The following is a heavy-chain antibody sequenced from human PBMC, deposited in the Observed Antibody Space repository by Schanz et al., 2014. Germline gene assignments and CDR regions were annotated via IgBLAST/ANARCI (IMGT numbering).Heavy chain of an antibody. J-gene: IGHJ4*02. Sequence: QLMQSGSEVRKPGASATVSCKASGYTFTSYGITWVRQAPGQGLEWMGWMNPNSGNTGYAQNFQGRLTVTRDTSTSTVNMELSSLRSEDTAVYYCARGGFFDSTSFDSWGQGTLVTVSS. CDR3: ARGGFFDSTSFDS. CDR1: GYTFTSYG. V-gene: IGHV1-8*01. CDR2: MNPNSGNT. D-gene: IGHD2-2*01.